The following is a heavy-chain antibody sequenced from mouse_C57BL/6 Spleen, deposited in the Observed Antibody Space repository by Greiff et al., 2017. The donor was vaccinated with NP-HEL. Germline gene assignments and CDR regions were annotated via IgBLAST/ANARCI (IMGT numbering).Heavy chain of an antibody. CDR3: ARGHYGSSSYYAMDY. D-gene: IGHD1-1*01. CDR2: IYPRSGNT. J-gene: IGHJ4*01. Sequence: VQLQQSGAELARPGASVKLSCKASGYTFTSYGISWVKQRTGQGLEWIGEIYPRSGNTYYNEKFKGKATLTADKSSSTAYMELRSLTSEDSAVYFCARGHYGSSSYYAMDYWGQGTSVTVSS. V-gene: IGHV1-81*01. CDR1: GYTFTSYG.